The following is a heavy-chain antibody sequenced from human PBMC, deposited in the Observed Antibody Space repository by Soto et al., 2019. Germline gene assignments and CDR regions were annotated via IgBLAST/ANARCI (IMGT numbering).Heavy chain of an antibody. D-gene: IGHD3-22*01. J-gene: IGHJ4*02. CDR3: AREVASYDRSGFFDY. Sequence: GGSLRLSCTASEVNCDYYAMHLVRQAPGKGLEWVSGISWNSGSIGYADSVKGRFTISRDNSKNTLYLQVHSLRADGTAVYYCAREVASYDRSGFFDYWGQGALVTGSS. V-gene: IGHV3-9*01. CDR1: EVNCDYYA. CDR2: ISWNSGSI.